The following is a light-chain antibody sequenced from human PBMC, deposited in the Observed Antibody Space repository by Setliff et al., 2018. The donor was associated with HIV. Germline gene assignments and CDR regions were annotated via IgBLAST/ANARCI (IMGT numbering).Light chain of an antibody. CDR2: DVR. J-gene: IGLJ1*01. CDR3: SSYAITNTLP. V-gene: IGLV2-14*03. Sequence: QSVLAQPGSVSGSPGQSITISCTGTSSDVGGYNYVSWYQQHPGKAPKLIIYDVRNLPSGVSNRFSGSKSGNTASLTISGLQAEDEADYYCSSYAITNTLPFGSGTKVTVL. CDR1: SSDVGGYNY.